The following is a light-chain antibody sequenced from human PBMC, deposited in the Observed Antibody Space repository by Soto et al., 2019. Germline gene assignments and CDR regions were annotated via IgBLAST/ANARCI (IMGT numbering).Light chain of an antibody. CDR3: CSYAGSSTHV. CDR2: EVS. CDR1: SSDVGSSNL. J-gene: IGLJ1*01. V-gene: IGLV2-23*02. Sequence: ALTQPASVSGSPGQSITFSCTGTSSDVGSSNLVSWYQQHPGKAPKLLIYEVSKRPSGVSNRFSGSKSGNTASLTISGLQAEDEADYYCCSYAGSSTHVFGTGTKLTVL.